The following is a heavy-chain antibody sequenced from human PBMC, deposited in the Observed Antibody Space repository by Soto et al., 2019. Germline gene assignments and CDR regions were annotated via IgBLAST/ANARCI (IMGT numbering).Heavy chain of an antibody. CDR3: ARDSYSSSWYGHYYYYYGMDV. CDR1: GFTVSSNY. V-gene: IGHV3-53*01. Sequence: PGGSLRLSCAASGFTVSSNYMSWVRQAPGKGLEWVSVIYSGGSTYYADSVKGRFTISRDNSKNTLYLRMNSLRAEDTAVYYCARDSYSSSWYGHYYYYYGMDVWGQGTTVTVSS. J-gene: IGHJ6*02. D-gene: IGHD6-13*01. CDR2: IYSGGST.